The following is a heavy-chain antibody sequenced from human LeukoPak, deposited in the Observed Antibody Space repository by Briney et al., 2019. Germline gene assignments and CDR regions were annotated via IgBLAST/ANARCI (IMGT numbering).Heavy chain of an antibody. Sequence: ASVKVSCKASGGAFSSYVINWVRQAPGKGLEWMGWINANTGNPTYALGFTGRFVLSLDTSVSTAYLQISSLKAEDTAVYYCARGDSGPTYNSNWYETDYWGQGTLVTVSS. CDR1: GGAFSSYV. V-gene: IGHV7-4-1*02. D-gene: IGHD6-13*01. J-gene: IGHJ4*02. CDR2: INANTGNP. CDR3: ARGDSGPTYNSNWYETDY.